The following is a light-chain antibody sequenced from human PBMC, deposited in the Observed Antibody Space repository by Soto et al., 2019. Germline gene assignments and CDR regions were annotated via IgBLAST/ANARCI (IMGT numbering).Light chain of an antibody. CDR1: QSVRSN. Sequence: EIVLTQSPATLSLSPGERATFSCRASQSVRSNLAWYQHKPGQAPRLLIYDASNRATGIPGRFSGSGSGTDFTLTISNLEPEDFAVYYCQQRSHWPWTFGQGTKVEIK. CDR2: DAS. CDR3: QQRSHWPWT. V-gene: IGKV3-11*01. J-gene: IGKJ1*01.